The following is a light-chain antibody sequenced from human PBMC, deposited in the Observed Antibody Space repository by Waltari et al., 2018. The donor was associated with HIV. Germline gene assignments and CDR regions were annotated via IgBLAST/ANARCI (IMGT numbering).Light chain of an antibody. J-gene: IGLJ3*02. CDR1: RSNLESNT. CDR3: AAWDDSLNGWV. V-gene: IGLV1-44*01. CDR2: SNN. Sequence: SVLTQPSSASGTPGQRVAISCSGSRSNLESNTVNLYQQRPGTAPKLLVYSNNQRPSGVPDRISGSKSGTSASLAISGLQSEDEADYYCAAWDDSLNGWVFGGGTKLTVL.